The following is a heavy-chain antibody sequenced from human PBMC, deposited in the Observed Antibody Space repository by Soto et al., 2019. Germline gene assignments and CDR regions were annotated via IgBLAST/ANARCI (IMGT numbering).Heavy chain of an antibody. CDR1: GFTFNGYS. J-gene: IGHJ6*02. D-gene: IGHD3-10*01. CDR3: VRAGHVFDVHYYGMDL. Sequence: PGGSLRLSCEASGFTFNGYSMEWVRQAPEKGLEWVSSISSSGTYIYYADSVKGRFAISRDNANNVMYLQIDTLRAEDTAVYYCVRAGHVFDVHYYGMDLWGQGTTVTVSS. V-gene: IGHV3-21*01. CDR2: ISSSGTYI.